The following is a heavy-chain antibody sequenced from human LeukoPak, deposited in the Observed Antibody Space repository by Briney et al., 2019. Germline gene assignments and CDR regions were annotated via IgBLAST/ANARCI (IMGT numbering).Heavy chain of an antibody. J-gene: IGHJ5*02. Sequence: SETLSLTCTVSGGSISSRSYYWGWLRQPPGKGLEWIGSIYYSGSTYYNPSLKSRVTISVDTSKNQFSLKLSSVTAADTAVYYCARHRGFGDPSKYFDPWGQGTLVTVSS. CDR3: ARHRGFGDPSKYFDP. D-gene: IGHD3-10*01. CDR2: IYYSGST. CDR1: GGSISSRSYY. V-gene: IGHV4-39*01.